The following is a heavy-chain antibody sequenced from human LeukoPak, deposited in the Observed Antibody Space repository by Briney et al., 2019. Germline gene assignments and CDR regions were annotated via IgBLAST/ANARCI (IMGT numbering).Heavy chain of an antibody. Sequence: GESLRLSCAASGFTFSSYGMHWVRQAPGKGLEWVAFIRYDGSNKYYADSVKGRFTISRDNSKNTLYLQMNSLRAEDTAVYYCAKEGLGSLGAFDIWGQGTMVTVSS. D-gene: IGHD1-26*01. V-gene: IGHV3-30*02. CDR3: AKEGLGSLGAFDI. CDR1: GFTFSSYG. CDR2: IRYDGSNK. J-gene: IGHJ3*02.